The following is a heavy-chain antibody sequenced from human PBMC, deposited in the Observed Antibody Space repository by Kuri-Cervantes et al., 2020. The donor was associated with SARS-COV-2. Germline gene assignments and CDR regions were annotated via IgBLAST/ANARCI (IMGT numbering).Heavy chain of an antibody. Sequence: GESLKISCAASGFTFSSYSMNWVRQAPGKGLEWVSSISSSSSYIYYADSVKGRFTISRDNAKNSLYLQMSSLRAEDTAVYYCARTDPQLPHLIYWGQGTLVTVSS. CDR2: ISSSSSYI. V-gene: IGHV3-21*01. J-gene: IGHJ4*02. CDR3: ARTDPQLPHLIY. CDR1: GFTFSSYS. D-gene: IGHD1-14*01.